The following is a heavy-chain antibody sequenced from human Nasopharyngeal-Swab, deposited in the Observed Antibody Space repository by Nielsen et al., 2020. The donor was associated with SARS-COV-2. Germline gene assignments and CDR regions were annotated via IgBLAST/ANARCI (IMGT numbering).Heavy chain of an antibody. V-gene: IGHV3-7*01. J-gene: IGHJ4*02. CDR3: ARSDYSGYDLYFDY. CDR2: IKQDGSEK. Sequence: GESLKLSCSASGFTFSSYWMSWVRQAPGKGPEWVANIKQDGSEKYYVDSVKGRFTISRDNAKNSLYLQMNSLRAEDTAVYYCARSDYSGYDLYFDYWGQGTLVTVSS. CDR1: GFTFSSYW. D-gene: IGHD5-12*01.